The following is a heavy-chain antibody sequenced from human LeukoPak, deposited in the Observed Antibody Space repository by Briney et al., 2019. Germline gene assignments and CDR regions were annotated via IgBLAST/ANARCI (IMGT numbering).Heavy chain of an antibody. J-gene: IGHJ4*02. D-gene: IGHD3-10*01. V-gene: IGHV4-4*07. CDR2: IYTSGST. Sequence: SETLSLTCTVSGGSISSYYWSWIRQPAGKGLGWIGLIYTSGSTNYNPSLKSRVTISVDTSKNQFSLKLSSVTAADTGVYYCARDQGSYGSGSYLGYWGQGTLVTVSS. CDR3: ARDQGSYGSGSYLGY. CDR1: GGSISSYY.